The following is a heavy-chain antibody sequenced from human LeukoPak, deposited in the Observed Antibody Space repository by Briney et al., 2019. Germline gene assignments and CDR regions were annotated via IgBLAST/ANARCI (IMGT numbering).Heavy chain of an antibody. CDR2: TDTSGKYI. CDR1: GFPFSNYG. CDR3: ARGRSITLLRGVAMSDGFDI. Sequence: NSGGSLRLSCAASGFPFSNYGMNRVRQAPGKGLEWVSFTDTSGKYIYYGDSVKGRFTISRDNAKNLLFLQMNGLRAEDTAVYYCARGRSITLLRGVAMSDGFDIWGQGAMVAVSS. J-gene: IGHJ3*02. V-gene: IGHV3-21*06. D-gene: IGHD3-10*01.